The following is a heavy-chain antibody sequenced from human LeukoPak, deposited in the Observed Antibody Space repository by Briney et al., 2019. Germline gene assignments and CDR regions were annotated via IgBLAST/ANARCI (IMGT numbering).Heavy chain of an antibody. CDR2: ISVDGGDI. Sequence: GGSLRHSCAASRFAFHNYAMTWIRQAPEGGLEWVSSISVDGGDIKYTDSAKGRFTISRDNSKGTLYLQMDSLRVEDTAVYYCGKDPNGNFIGAFDFWGQGTMVTVSS. D-gene: IGHD4-23*01. CDR3: GKDPNGNFIGAFDF. V-gene: IGHV3-23*01. J-gene: IGHJ3*01. CDR1: RFAFHNYA.